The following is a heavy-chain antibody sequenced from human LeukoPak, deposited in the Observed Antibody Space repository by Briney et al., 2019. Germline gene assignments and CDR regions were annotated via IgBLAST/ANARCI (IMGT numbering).Heavy chain of an antibody. V-gene: IGHV3-23*01. CDR2: VSGSGGST. CDR3: AKVSGYSYGYEDY. J-gene: IGHJ4*02. Sequence: GGSLRLSCAASGFTFSSYAMSWVRQAPGKGLEWVSVVSGSGGSTYYADSVKGRFTISRVNSKNTLYLQMNSLRAEDTAVYYCAKVSGYSYGYEDYWGQGTLVTVSS. D-gene: IGHD5-18*01. CDR1: GFTFSSYA.